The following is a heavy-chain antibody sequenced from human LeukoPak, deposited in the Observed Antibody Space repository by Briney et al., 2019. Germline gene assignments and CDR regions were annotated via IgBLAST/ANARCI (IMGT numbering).Heavy chain of an antibody. CDR3: ARASRYCSSTSCYDFDY. J-gene: IGHJ4*02. D-gene: IGHD2-2*01. Sequence: ASVKVSCKASGYTFTSYDINWVRQATGQGLEWMGWMNPNSGNTGYAQKFQGRVTMTRNTSIRTAYMEMSSLRSEDTAVYFCARASRYCSSTSCYDFDYWGQGTLVTVSS. V-gene: IGHV1-8*01. CDR2: MNPNSGNT. CDR1: GYTFTSYD.